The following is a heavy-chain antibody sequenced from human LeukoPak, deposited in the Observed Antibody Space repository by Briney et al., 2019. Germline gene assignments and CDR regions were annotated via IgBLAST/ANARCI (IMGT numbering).Heavy chain of an antibody. V-gene: IGHV3-30*02. CDR3: ARDRDDSSSWSIFDY. D-gene: IGHD6-13*01. CDR2: IRYDGSNK. CDR1: GFTFSSYG. Sequence: GGSLRLSCAASGFTFSSYGMHWVRQAPGKGLEWVAFIRYDGSNKYYADSVKGRFTISRDNSKNTLYLQMNSLRAEDTAVYYCARDRDDSSSWSIFDYWGQGTLVTVSS. J-gene: IGHJ4*02.